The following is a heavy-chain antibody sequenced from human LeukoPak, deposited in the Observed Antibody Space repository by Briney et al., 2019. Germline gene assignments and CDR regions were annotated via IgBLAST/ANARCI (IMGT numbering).Heavy chain of an antibody. D-gene: IGHD1-7*01. V-gene: IGHV3-33*06. CDR1: GFTFSIYG. CDR2: IWYDGNNK. Sequence: SGRSLRLSCAASGFTFSIYGMHWVRQAPGKGLEWVAVIWYDGNNKYYADSVKGRFTISRDNSKNTLYLQMNSLRAEDTAVYYCAKDRLTGTAINDDAFDIWGQGTMVTVS. CDR3: AKDRLTGTAINDDAFDI. J-gene: IGHJ3*02.